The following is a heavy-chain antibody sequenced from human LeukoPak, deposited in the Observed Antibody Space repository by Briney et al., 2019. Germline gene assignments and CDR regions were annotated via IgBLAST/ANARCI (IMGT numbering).Heavy chain of an antibody. V-gene: IGHV1-2*02. Sequence: ASVKVSCKASGYTFTSNYMHWVRQAPGQGLEWMGWINPNSGGTNYAQKFQGRVTMTRDTSISTAYMELSRLRSDDTAVYYCARSFRTGLLWFGDWGQGTLVTVSS. CDR3: ARSFRTGLLWFGD. CDR2: INPNSGGT. CDR1: GYTFTSNY. J-gene: IGHJ4*02. D-gene: IGHD3-10*01.